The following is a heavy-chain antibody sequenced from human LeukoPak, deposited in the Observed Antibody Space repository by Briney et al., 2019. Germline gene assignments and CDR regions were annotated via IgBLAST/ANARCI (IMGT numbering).Heavy chain of an antibody. CDR2: ISAYNGNT. CDR1: GYTFTSYG. CDR3: ARGTEAGIAARSRFDY. D-gene: IGHD6-6*01. J-gene: IGHJ4*02. Sequence: ASVKVSCKASGYTFTSYGISWVRQAPGQGLEWMGWISAYNGNTNYAQKLQGRVTMTTDTSTSTAYMELRSLRSDDTAVYYCARGTEAGIAARSRFDYWGQGTLVTVSS. V-gene: IGHV1-18*01.